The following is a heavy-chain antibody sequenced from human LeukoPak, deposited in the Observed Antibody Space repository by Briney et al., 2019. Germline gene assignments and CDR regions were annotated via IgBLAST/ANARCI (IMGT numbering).Heavy chain of an antibody. V-gene: IGHV3-48*04. CDR2: ISSSSSTI. CDR3: ARVDGYGPGGNFDY. CDR1: GFTFSSYS. J-gene: IGHJ4*02. D-gene: IGHD5-18*01. Sequence: QPGGSLRLSCAASGFTFSSYSMNWVRQAPGKELEWVSYISSSSSTIYYADSVKGRFTISRDNSKNTVYLQMNSLRAEDTAVYYCARVDGYGPGGNFDYWGQGTLVTVSS.